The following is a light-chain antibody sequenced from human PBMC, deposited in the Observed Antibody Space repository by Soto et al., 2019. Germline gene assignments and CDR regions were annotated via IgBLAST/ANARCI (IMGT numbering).Light chain of an antibody. CDR3: QVLVSSSDNVV. Sequence: SYELTQPPSVSVAPGQTARITCGGTNIGSKSVHWYQQKPGQAPVLVVYDDSDRPSGIPERFSGSNSGNTATLTISRVEAGDEANYYCQVLVSSSDNVVFGGVTMVTVL. V-gene: IGLV3-21*02. CDR1: NIGSKS. CDR2: DDS. J-gene: IGLJ2*01.